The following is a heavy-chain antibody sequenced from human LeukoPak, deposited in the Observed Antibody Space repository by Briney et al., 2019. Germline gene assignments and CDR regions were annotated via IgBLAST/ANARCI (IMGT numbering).Heavy chain of an antibody. J-gene: IGHJ5*02. CDR1: GYTFTSYD. V-gene: IGHV1-8*01. D-gene: IGHD6-13*01. CDR2: MNPNSGNT. CDR3: AREGSSSPITNWFDP. Sequence: GASVKVSCKASGYTFTSYDINWVRQATGQGLEWMGWMNPNSGNTGYAQKFQGRVTMTRNTSISTAYMELSSLRSEDTAVYYCAREGSSSPITNWFDPWGQGTLVTVSS.